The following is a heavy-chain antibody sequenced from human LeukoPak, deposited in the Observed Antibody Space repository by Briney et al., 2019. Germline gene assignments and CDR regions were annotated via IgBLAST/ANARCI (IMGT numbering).Heavy chain of an antibody. D-gene: IGHD3-10*01. J-gene: IGHJ4*02. CDR3: ARDGRDYYGSGSYYNPDY. V-gene: IGHV3-11*01. CDR1: GYSISSGYY. Sequence: LSLTCTVSGYSISSGYYWAWIRQPPGKGLEWVSYISSSGSTIYYADSVKGRFTISRDNAKNSLYLQMNSLRAEDTAVYYCARDGRDYYGSGSYYNPDYWGQGTLVTVSS. CDR2: ISSSGSTI.